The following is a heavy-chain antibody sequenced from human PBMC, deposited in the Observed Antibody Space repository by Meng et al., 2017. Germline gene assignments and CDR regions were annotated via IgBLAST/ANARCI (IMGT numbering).Heavy chain of an antibody. J-gene: IGHJ3*02. CDR3: ARFRVVPTLGRAFDI. V-gene: IGHV4-34*01. D-gene: IGHD3-3*01. CDR1: GGSFSGYY. CDR2: INHSGST. Sequence: SETLSLTCAVYGGSFSGYYWSWIRQPPGKELEWIGKINHSGSTNYNPSLKSRVTISVDTSKNQFSMKLSSVTTADTAVYYCARFRVVPTLGRAFDIWGQGTMVTVSS.